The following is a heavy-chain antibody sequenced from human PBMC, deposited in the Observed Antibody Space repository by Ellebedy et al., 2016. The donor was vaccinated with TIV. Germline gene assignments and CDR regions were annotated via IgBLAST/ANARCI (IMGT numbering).Heavy chain of an antibody. J-gene: IGHJ4*02. CDR1: GFMFSTYS. D-gene: IGHD3-10*01. V-gene: IGHV3-21*01. CDR2: ISNSRDYK. Sequence: GGSLRLSXAASGFMFSTYSMNWVRQAPGKGLEWVSYISNSRDYKHYADSVKGRFTIFRDNAKNSVYLQMDTLRAEDTAVYFCARDGLRSYTFDYWGQGTLVTVSS. CDR3: ARDGLRSYTFDY.